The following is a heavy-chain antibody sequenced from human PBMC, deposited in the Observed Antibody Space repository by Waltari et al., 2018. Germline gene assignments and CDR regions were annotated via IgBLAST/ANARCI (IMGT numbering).Heavy chain of an antibody. J-gene: IGHJ6*02. CDR1: GFTFSSYS. V-gene: IGHV3-21*01. Sequence: EVQLVESGGGLVKPGGSLRLSCAASGFTFSSYSMNWVRQAPGKGLEWVSSISSSSSYIFYADSVKGRFTISRDNSKNSLFLQMNSLRAEDTAMYYCVRLRCGGGCYSARIYFYGMDVWGQGTTVTVSS. CDR2: ISSSSSYI. CDR3: VRLRCGGGCYSARIYFYGMDV. D-gene: IGHD2-21*01.